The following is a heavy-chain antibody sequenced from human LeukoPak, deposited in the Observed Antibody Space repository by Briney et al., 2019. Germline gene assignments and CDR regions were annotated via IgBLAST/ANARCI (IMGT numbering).Heavy chain of an antibody. CDR2: INAGNGNT. D-gene: IGHD6-19*01. CDR3: ARTKTGSSGWSQYYFDY. CDR1: GYTFTSYA. Sequence: ASVKVSCKASGYTFTSYAMHWVRQAPGQRLEWMGWINAGNGNTKYSQKFQGRVTITRDTSASTAYMELSSLRSEDTAVYYCARTKTGSSGWSQYYFDYWGQGTLVTVSS. J-gene: IGHJ4*02. V-gene: IGHV1-3*01.